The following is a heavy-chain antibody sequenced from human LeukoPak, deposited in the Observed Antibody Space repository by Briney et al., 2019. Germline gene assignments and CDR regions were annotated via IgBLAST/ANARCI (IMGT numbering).Heavy chain of an antibody. Sequence: SVTVSCKASGGTFSSYAISWVRQAPGQGLEWMGGIIPIFGTANYAQKFQGRVTITADKSTSTAYMELSSLRSEDTAVYYCARDNCSGGSCYYSDYCYYYYMDVWGKGATVTVSS. CDR3: ARDNCSGGSCYYSDYCYYYYMDV. CDR1: GGTFSSYA. J-gene: IGHJ6*03. V-gene: IGHV1-69*06. CDR2: IIPIFGTA. D-gene: IGHD2-15*01.